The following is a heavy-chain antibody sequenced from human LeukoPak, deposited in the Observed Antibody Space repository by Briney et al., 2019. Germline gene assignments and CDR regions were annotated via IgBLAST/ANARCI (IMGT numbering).Heavy chain of an antibody. J-gene: IGHJ4*02. V-gene: IGHV3-30-3*01. CDR2: ISYDGSNK. CDR3: ARQIAVAGGFDY. D-gene: IGHD6-19*01. Sequence: SGGSLRLSCAASGFTFSSYAMHWVRQAPGKGLEWVAVISYDGSNKYYADSVKGRFTISRDNSKNTLYLQMNSLRAEDTAVYYCARQIAVAGGFDYWGQGTLVTVSS. CDR1: GFTFSSYA.